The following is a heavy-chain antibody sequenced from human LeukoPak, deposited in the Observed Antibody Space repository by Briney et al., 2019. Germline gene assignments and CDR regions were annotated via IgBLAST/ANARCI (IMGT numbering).Heavy chain of an antibody. Sequence: MSGESLQISCQGSGYSFTSYWIGWVRQLPGKGLEWMGIIYPGDSDTRYSPSFQGQVTISADKSISTAYLQWSSLKASDTAMYYCARLESEMATIRVYYFDYWGQGTLVTVSS. D-gene: IGHD5-24*01. J-gene: IGHJ4*02. CDR2: IYPGDSDT. CDR3: ARLESEMATIRVYYFDY. V-gene: IGHV5-51*01. CDR1: GYSFTSYW.